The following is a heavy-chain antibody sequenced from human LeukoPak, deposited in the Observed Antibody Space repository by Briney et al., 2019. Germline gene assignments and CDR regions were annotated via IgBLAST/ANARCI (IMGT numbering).Heavy chain of an antibody. Sequence: AGGSLRLSCAASGFTFDDYAMHWVRQAPGKGLEWVSLISWDGGSTYYADSVKGRFTISRDNSKNSLYLQMNSLRAEDTALYYCAKDMNPWSSYYFDYWGQGTLVTVSS. J-gene: IGHJ4*02. V-gene: IGHV3-43D*03. CDR1: GFTFDDYA. CDR3: AKDMNPWSSYYFDY. D-gene: IGHD1-14*01. CDR2: ISWDGGST.